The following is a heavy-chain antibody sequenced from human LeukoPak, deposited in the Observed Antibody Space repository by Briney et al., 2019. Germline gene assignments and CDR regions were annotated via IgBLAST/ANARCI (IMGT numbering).Heavy chain of an antibody. V-gene: IGHV3-30*18. CDR1: GFTFSKFG. CDR2: ISYDGSNK. Sequence: GGSLRLSCTASGFTFSKFGMHWVRQAPGKGLEWVAVISYDGSNKYYADSVKGRFTISRDNSKNTLYLQMNSLRAEDTAVYYCAKSANYYYGMDVWGQGTTATVSS. CDR3: AKSANYYYGMDV. J-gene: IGHJ6*02.